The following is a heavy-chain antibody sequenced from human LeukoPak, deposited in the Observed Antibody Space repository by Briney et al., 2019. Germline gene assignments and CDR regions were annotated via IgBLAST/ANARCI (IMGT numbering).Heavy chain of an antibody. CDR2: IYYSGTT. CDR3: ARKPSAAPDY. CDR1: GGSISSSIHY. J-gene: IGHJ4*02. Sequence: SETLSLTCTVSGGSISSSIHYRGWIRQPPGKGLEWIGSIYYSGTTYYKPSLKSRVTISVDTSKNQFTLKLSSVTAADTAVYYCARKPSAAPDYWGKGPLVTVSS. D-gene: IGHD6-25*01. V-gene: IGHV4-39*01.